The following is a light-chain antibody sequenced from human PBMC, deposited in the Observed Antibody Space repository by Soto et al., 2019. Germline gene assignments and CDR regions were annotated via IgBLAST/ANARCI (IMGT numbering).Light chain of an antibody. CDR2: DVS. J-gene: IGLJ2*01. CDR3: SSYTSTNTLI. Sequence: QSALTQPASVSGSPGQSITISCTGTSSDVGGYNSVSWYQQHPDKAPQLKIFDVSNRPSGISDRFSGSKSGNTASLTFSWLQAEDEADYYCSSYTSTNTLIFGGGTKVTVL. CDR1: SSDVGGYNS. V-gene: IGLV2-14*03.